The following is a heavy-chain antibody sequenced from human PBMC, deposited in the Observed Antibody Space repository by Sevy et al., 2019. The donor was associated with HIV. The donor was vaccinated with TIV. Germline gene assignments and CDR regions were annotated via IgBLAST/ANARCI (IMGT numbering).Heavy chain of an antibody. Sequence: ASVKVSCKTSGGTFSSYAISWVRQAPGQWLEWMGGIIPIFGTANYAQKFQGRVTITADKSTSTAYMELSSLRSEDTAVYYCARVGSGWYREDYYYYMDVWGKGTTVTVSS. CDR1: GGTFSSYA. CDR2: IIPIFGTA. V-gene: IGHV1-69*06. CDR3: ARVGSGWYREDYYYYMDV. D-gene: IGHD6-19*01. J-gene: IGHJ6*03.